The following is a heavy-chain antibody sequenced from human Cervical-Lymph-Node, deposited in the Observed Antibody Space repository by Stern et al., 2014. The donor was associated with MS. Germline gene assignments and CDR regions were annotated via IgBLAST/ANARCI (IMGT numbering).Heavy chain of an antibody. CDR1: GGTFRNYG. V-gene: IGHV1-69*01. J-gene: IGHJ5*02. D-gene: IGHD6-13*01. CDR3: ARDVASGNSSWYLHWFDP. CDR2: IIPTFGSA. Sequence: VQLVESGAEVRQPGSSVKVSCKASGGTFRNYGISWLRQAPGPGLEWMGGIIPTFGSASYSQRFQGRVTCIADETTSTAYMELNSLTSGDTAVYYCARDVASGNSSWYLHWFDPWGQGTLVTVSS.